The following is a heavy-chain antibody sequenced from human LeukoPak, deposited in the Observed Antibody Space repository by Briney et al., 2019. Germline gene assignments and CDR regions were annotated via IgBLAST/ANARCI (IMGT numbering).Heavy chain of an antibody. CDR1: GYTFTSYD. Sequence: ASVKVSCKASGYTFTSYDINGVRQATGQGLEWMGWMNPNSGNTGYAQKFQGRVTITRNTSISTAYMELSSLRSDDTAVYYCARGAHPGTTWLIDYWGQGTLVTVSS. D-gene: IGHD6-19*01. CDR3: ARGAHPGTTWLIDY. J-gene: IGHJ4*02. V-gene: IGHV1-8*03. CDR2: MNPNSGNT.